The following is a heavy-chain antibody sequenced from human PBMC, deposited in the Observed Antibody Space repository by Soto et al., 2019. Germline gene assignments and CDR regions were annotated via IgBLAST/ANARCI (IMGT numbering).Heavy chain of an antibody. V-gene: IGHV3-23*01. J-gene: IGHJ3*02. CDR1: GFTFSSYA. Sequence: GGSLRLSCAASGFTFSSYAMSWVRQAPGKGLEWVSTISASGGSTYYADSVKGRFTISRDNSKNTLYLQMNSLRAEDTAVYYCAKDLGGYYYGSGSYYTVGAFDIWGQGTMVTVSS. CDR3: AKDLGGYYYGSGSYYTVGAFDI. D-gene: IGHD3-10*01. CDR2: ISASGGST.